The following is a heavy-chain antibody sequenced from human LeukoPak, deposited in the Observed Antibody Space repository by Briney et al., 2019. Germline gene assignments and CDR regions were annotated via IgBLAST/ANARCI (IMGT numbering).Heavy chain of an antibody. CDR1: DYTFSNYG. CDR3: AREGGSTYYDFWSGSDNYYFYMDV. V-gene: IGHV1-18*01. Sequence: GASVKVSCKASDYTFSNYGISWVRQAPGQGLEWMGWISANNDNTNYAQKFQGRVTVTTDTSTSTAYMELRNLRSDDTAVYFCAREGGSTYYDFWSGSDNYYFYMDVWGKGTTVTVSS. CDR2: ISANNDNT. D-gene: IGHD3-3*01. J-gene: IGHJ6*03.